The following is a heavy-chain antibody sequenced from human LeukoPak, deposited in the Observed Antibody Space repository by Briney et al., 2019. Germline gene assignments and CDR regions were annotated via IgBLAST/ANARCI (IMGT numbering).Heavy chain of an antibody. V-gene: IGHV3-30*04. J-gene: IGHJ6*03. CDR2: TSYDGSKN. CDR3: ARVDSSGWNAYFYYLDV. D-gene: IGHD6-19*01. Sequence: PGRSLRLSCAASGFTFTNYALHWVRKSPGKGLEWVALTSYDGSKNYYGDSVEGRFTISRDNSKNTVYLQMNSLRAEDTAVYYCARVDSSGWNAYFYYLDVWGKGTTVTVSS. CDR1: GFTFTNYA.